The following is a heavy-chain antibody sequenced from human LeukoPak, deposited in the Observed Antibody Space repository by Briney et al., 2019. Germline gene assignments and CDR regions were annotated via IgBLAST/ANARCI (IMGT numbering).Heavy chain of an antibody. CDR1: GGSISSGGYC. J-gene: IGHJ4*02. V-gene: IGHV4-31*03. CDR3: ARTSHYYDSSGYYSDY. D-gene: IGHD3-22*01. Sequence: SQTLSLTCTVSGGSISSGGYCWSWIRQHPGKGLEWIGYIYYSGSTYYNPSLKSRVTISVDTSKNQFSLKLSSVTAADTAVYYCARTSHYYDSSGYYSDYWGQGTLVTVSS. CDR2: IYYSGST.